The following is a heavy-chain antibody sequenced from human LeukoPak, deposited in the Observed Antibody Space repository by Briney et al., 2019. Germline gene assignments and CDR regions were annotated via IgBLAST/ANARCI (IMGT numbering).Heavy chain of an antibody. CDR3: ARDVDRYGRTYYFDY. J-gene: IGHJ4*02. Sequence: PGGSLRLSCATSGFTFDDYAMHWVRQAPGKGLEWVSTISWNSGFINYADSVRGRFTISRDNAKNSLYLQMNSLRPEDMALYYCARDVDRYGRTYYFDYWGQGTLVTVSS. CDR1: GFTFDDYA. CDR2: ISWNSGFI. D-gene: IGHD5-18*01. V-gene: IGHV3-9*03.